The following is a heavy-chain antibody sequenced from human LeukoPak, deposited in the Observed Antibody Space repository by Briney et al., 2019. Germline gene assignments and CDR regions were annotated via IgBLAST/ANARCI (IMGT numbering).Heavy chain of an antibody. Sequence: GGSLRLSCAASGSSFDDYAMHWVRQAPGKGLEWVSGISWNSGSIGYADSVKGRFTISRDNAKNSLYLQMNSLRAEDMALYYCAKGMEVIATPSAFDIWGQGTMVTVSS. CDR1: GSSFDDYA. V-gene: IGHV3-9*03. J-gene: IGHJ3*02. CDR2: ISWNSGSI. CDR3: AKGMEVIATPSAFDI. D-gene: IGHD2-21*01.